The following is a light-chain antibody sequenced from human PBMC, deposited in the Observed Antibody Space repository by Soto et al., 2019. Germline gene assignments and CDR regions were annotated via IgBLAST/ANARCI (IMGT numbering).Light chain of an antibody. Sequence: EIVLTQSPGTLSLSPGERATLSCRASQSVSSSYLAWYQQKPGQAPRLLIYGASTRATGIPDRFSGSGSGTDFTLTISRLEAEDFAMYYCQQYNNSPYIFGQGTKLEI. V-gene: IGKV3-20*01. CDR3: QQYNNSPYI. CDR2: GAS. J-gene: IGKJ2*01. CDR1: QSVSSSY.